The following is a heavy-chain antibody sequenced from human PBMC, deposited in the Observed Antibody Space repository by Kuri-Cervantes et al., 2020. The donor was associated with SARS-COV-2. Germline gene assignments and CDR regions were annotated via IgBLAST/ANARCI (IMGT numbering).Heavy chain of an antibody. D-gene: IGHD6-13*01. CDR1: GYSISSSNW. CDR3: ARDGSSRDY. V-gene: IGHV4-28*03. CDR2: IYYSGST. Sequence: SETLSLTCAVSGYSISSSNWWGWIRQPPGKGLAWIGYIYYSGSTYYNPSLKSRVTMSVDTSKNQFSLKLSSVTAADTAVYYCARDGSSRDYWGQGTLVTVSS. J-gene: IGHJ4*02.